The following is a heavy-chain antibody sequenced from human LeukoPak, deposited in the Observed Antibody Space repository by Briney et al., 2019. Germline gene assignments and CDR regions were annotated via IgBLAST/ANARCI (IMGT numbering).Heavy chain of an antibody. CDR3: ARDSEDTTMGPGY. J-gene: IGHJ4*02. CDR1: GYTFTGYY. CDR2: INPSGGST. D-gene: IGHD5-18*01. Sequence: ASVKVSCKASGYTFTGYYMNWVRQAPGQGLEWMGIINPSGGSTSYAQKFQGRVTMTRDMSTSTVYMELSSLRSEDTAVYYCARDSEDTTMGPGYWGQGTLVTVSS. V-gene: IGHV1-46*01.